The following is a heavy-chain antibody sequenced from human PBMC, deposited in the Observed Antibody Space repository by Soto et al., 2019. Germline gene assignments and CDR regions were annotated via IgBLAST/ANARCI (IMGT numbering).Heavy chain of an antibody. V-gene: IGHV3-73*01. J-gene: IGHJ6*02. D-gene: IGHD2-2*02. CDR2: IRSRANNFAT. CDR3: ARGQGAAIGDYYYHGMDA. CDR1: GFSFSGSA. Sequence: GSLRLSCAASGFSFSGSAIHWVRQASGKGLEWVGRIRSRANNFATSSAASVKGRFTFSRDDSKNTAYLQMNTLKPEDTAVYYCARGQGAAIGDYYYHGMDAWGQGTTVTVSS.